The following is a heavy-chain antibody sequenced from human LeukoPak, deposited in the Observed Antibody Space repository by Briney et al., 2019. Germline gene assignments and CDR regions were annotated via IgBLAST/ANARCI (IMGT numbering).Heavy chain of an antibody. CDR2: ILYDGSNK. CDR1: GFTFSDYG. J-gene: IGHJ4*02. V-gene: IGHV3-30*03. Sequence: PGGSLRLSCAASGFTFSDYGMHWVRQAPGQGLEWVAVILYDGSNKYYADSVKGRFTISRDNAKNSLYLQMNSLRAEDTAVYFCVRDAYDDYQSLDYWGQGTLVTVSS. D-gene: IGHD4-17*01. CDR3: VRDAYDDYQSLDY.